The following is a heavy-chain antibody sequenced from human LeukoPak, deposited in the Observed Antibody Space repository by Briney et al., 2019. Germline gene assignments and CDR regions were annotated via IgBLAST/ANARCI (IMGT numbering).Heavy chain of an antibody. CDR1: GFTFSNYA. Sequence: GGSLRLSCAASGFTFSNYAMSWVRQAPGKGLEWVSGISGSGGSTYYADSVKGRFTISRDNSKNTLYLQMNSLRGEDTAVYYCAKDPKRGETATPFGMDVWGQGTTVTDSS. D-gene: IGHD5-24*01. CDR2: ISGSGGST. CDR3: AKDPKRGETATPFGMDV. J-gene: IGHJ6*02. V-gene: IGHV3-23*01.